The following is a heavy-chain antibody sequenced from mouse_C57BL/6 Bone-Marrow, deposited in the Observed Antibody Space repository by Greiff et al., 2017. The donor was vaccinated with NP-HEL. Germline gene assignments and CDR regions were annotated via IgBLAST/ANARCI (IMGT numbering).Heavy chain of an antibody. V-gene: IGHV1-54*01. CDR2: INPGSGGT. J-gene: IGHJ1*03. D-gene: IGHD1-1*01. CDR1: GYAFTNYL. Sequence: QVQLQQSGAELVRPGPSVKVSCKASGYAFTNYLIEWVKQRPGQGLEWIGVINPGSGGTNYNEKFKGKATLTADKSSSTAYMQLSSLTSEDSAVYFCARGDYYGRGYFDVWGTGTTVTVSS. CDR3: ARGDYYGRGYFDV.